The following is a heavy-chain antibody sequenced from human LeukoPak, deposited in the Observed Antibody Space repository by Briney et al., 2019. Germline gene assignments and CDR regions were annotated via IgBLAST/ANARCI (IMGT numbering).Heavy chain of an antibody. CDR1: GGSSSSGGYY. CDR2: IYYSGST. D-gene: IGHD4-17*01. CDR3: VAAVTMDNWFDP. J-gene: IGHJ5*02. Sequence: PSETLSLTCTVSGGSSSSGGYYWSWIRQPPGKGLEWIGYIYYSGSTYYHPSLKSRVTISVDTSKNQFSLKLSSVTAEDTAVYYCVAAVTMDNWFDPWGQGTLVTVSS. V-gene: IGHV4-30-4*08.